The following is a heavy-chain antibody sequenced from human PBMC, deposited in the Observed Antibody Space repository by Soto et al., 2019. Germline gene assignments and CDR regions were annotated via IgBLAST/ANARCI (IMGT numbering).Heavy chain of an antibody. Sequence: PGGSLRLSCAPSGFTFSSYSMNWVRQAPGKGLEWVSSISSSSSYIYYADSVKGRFTISRDNAKNSLYLQMNSLRAEDTAVYYCARDLLLEYSSRGSFDYWGQGTLVTVSS. D-gene: IGHD6-13*01. CDR2: ISSSSSYI. CDR3: ARDLLLEYSSRGSFDY. CDR1: GFTFSSYS. V-gene: IGHV3-21*01. J-gene: IGHJ4*02.